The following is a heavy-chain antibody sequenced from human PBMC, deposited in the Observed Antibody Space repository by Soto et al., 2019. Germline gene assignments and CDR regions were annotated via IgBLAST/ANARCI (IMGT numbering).Heavy chain of an antibody. J-gene: IGHJ3*02. D-gene: IGHD6-13*01. CDR1: GGSISSSSYY. CDR3: ARKTGYSSSHNI. CDR2: IYYSGST. V-gene: IGHV4-39*01. Sequence: SETLSLTCTVSGGSISSSSYYWGWIRQPPGKGLEWTGSIYYSGSTYYNPSLKSRVTISVDTSKNQFSLKLSSVTAADTAVYYCARKTGYSSSHNIWGQGTMVTVSS.